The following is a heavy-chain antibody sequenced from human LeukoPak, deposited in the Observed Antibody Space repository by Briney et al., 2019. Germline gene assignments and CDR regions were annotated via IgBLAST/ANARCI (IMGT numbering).Heavy chain of an antibody. CDR2: IYSGGST. CDR1: GFTVSSNY. CDR3: ARALCSGGSCYEP. D-gene: IGHD2-15*01. Sequence: GGSLRLSCAASGFTVSSNYMSWVRQAPGKGLEWVSVIYSGGSTYYADSVKGRFTISRDNSKNTLYLQMNSLRAEDTAVYYCARALCSGGSCYEPWGQGTLVTVSS. J-gene: IGHJ5*02. V-gene: IGHV3-53*01.